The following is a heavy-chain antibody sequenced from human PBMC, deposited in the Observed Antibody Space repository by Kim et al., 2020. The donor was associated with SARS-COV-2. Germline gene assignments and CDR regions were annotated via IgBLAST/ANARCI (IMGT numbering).Heavy chain of an antibody. V-gene: IGHV3-30*18. CDR2: ISYDGSNK. D-gene: IGHD6-19*01. J-gene: IGHJ6*02. CDR1: GFTFSSYG. Sequence: LSLTCAASGFTFSSYGMHWVRQAPGKGLEWVAVISYDGSNKYYADSVKGRFTISRDNSKNTLYLQMNSLRAEDTAVYYCAKEVVGGWPYYYYYGMDVWGQGTTVTVSS. CDR3: AKEVVGGWPYYYYYGMDV.